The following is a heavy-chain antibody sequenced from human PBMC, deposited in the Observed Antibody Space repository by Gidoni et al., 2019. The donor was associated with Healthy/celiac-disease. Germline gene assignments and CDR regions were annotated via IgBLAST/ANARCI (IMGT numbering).Heavy chain of an antibody. J-gene: IGHJ6*02. CDR2: IGTAGDT. CDR3: ARDAVGYCTNGVCYRRYYGMDV. D-gene: IGHD2-8*01. Sequence: EVQLVEAGGGGVQPGGSRRRSCEASGFNCSSYDMQWVRQATGKGLEWVSAIGTAGDTYYPGSVKGRFTISRETAKNSLYLQMNSLRAGDTAVYYCARDAVGYCTNGVCYRRYYGMDVWGQGTTVTVSS. CDR1: GFNCSSYD. V-gene: IGHV3-13*01.